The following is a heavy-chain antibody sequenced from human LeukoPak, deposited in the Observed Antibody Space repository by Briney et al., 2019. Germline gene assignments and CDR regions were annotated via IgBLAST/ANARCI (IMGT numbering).Heavy chain of an antibody. V-gene: IGHV3-30-3*01. CDR3: ARPPIAAAGTGDY. J-gene: IGHJ4*02. Sequence: PGRSLRLSCAASGFTFSSYAMHWVRQAPGKGLEWVAVISYDGSNKYYADSVKGRFTISRDNSKNTLYLQMNGLRAEDTAVYYCARPPIAAAGTGDYWGQGTLVTVSS. CDR2: ISYDGSNK. CDR1: GFTFSSYA. D-gene: IGHD6-13*01.